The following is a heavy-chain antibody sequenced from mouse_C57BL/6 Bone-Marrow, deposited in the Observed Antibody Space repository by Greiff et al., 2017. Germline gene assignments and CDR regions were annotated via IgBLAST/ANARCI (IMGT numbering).Heavy chain of an antibody. CDR2: ISSGGSYT. CDR3: ARREGDYAMDY. CDR1: GFTFSSYG. D-gene: IGHD3-3*01. V-gene: IGHV5-6*02. Sequence: DVKLVESGGDLVKPGGSLKLSCAASGFTFSSYGMSWVRQTPDKRLEWVATISSGGSYTYYPDSVKGRFTISRDNAKNTLYLQMSSLKSEETAMYYCARREGDYAMDYWGQGTSVTVSS. J-gene: IGHJ4*01.